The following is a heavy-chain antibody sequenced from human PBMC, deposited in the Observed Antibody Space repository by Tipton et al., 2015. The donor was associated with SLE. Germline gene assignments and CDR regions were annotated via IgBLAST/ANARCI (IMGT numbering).Heavy chain of an antibody. V-gene: IGHV4-59*01. Sequence: TLSLTCTVSGGSIGPYYWHWIRQSPGKALEWIGYIYFDGNSNGRGNYNPSLKSRVTMSVDPSKMQFSLNLNSVTAADTAVYYCARGVLDFWGQGMLVTVSS. CDR3: ARGVLDF. CDR1: GGSIGPYY. J-gene: IGHJ4*02. CDR2: IYFDGNS.